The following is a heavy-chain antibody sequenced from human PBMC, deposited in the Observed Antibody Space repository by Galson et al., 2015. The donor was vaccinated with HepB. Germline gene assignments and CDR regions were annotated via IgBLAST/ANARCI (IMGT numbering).Heavy chain of an antibody. D-gene: IGHD7-27*01. CDR1: GDSVSSNSAA. J-gene: IGHJ4*02. Sequence: CAISGDSVSSNSAAWNWIRQSPSRGLEWLGRTYYRSKWYNDYAVSVKSRITINPDTSKNQFSLQLNSVTPEDTAVYYCARILGPLILDDQLYFDYWGQGTLVTVSS. CDR3: ARILGPLILDDQLYFDY. CDR2: TYYRSKWYN. V-gene: IGHV6-1*01.